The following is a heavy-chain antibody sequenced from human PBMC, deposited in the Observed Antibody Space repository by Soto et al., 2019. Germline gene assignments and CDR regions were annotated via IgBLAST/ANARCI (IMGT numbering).Heavy chain of an antibody. CDR3: ARDHGRGSGSYYLAGWFDP. J-gene: IGHJ5*02. CDR2: IIPTFGTA. Sequence: GASVKVSCKASGGTFSSYAISWVRQAPGQGLEWMGGIIPTFGTANYAQKFQGRVTITADKSTSTAYMELSSLRSEDTAVYYCARDHGRGSGSYYLAGWFDPWGQGTLVTVSS. CDR1: GGTFSSYA. V-gene: IGHV1-69*06. D-gene: IGHD3-10*01.